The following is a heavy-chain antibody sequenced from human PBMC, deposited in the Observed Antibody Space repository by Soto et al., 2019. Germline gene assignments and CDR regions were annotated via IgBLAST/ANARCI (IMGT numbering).Heavy chain of an antibody. V-gene: IGHV3-74*01. D-gene: IGHD3-16*01. CDR2: INSDGSTT. CDR1: GFTFTSYW. J-gene: IGHJ4*02. CDR3: ARVGIGAYHFDC. Sequence: EVQLVESGGGLIQPGGSLRLSGAASGFTFTSYWMHWVRQVPGKGLVWVSRINSDGSTTSYADSVEGRFTISRDNAKNTLYLQMNSLRAEDTAVYYCARVGIGAYHFDCWGQGALVTVAS.